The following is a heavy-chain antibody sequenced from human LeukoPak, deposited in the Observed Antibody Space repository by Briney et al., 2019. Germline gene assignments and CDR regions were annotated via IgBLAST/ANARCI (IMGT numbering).Heavy chain of an antibody. J-gene: IGHJ5*02. Sequence: SETLSPTCTVSGGSISSYYWSWIRQPPGKGLEWIGYIYYSGSINYNPSLKSRVIISVDKSKNQFSLKLTSVTPADTAVYYCARSPSGTSSRWFDRWGQGTLVTVSS. D-gene: IGHD1-26*01. CDR2: IYYSGSI. V-gene: IGHV4-59*01. CDR3: ARSPSGTSSRWFDR. CDR1: GGSISSYY.